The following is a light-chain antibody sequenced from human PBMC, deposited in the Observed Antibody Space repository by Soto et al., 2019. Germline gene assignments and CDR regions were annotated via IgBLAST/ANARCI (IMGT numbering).Light chain of an antibody. CDR2: DAS. CDR3: QQRSNWLT. J-gene: IGKJ4*02. CDR1: QSVSSY. Sequence: EIVLTQSPATLSLSPGERATLSCRASQSVSSYFAWYHQKTGQAPRLLIYDASNRATGIPARFSGSGSGTDFTLTISSLEPEDFAVYYCQQRSNWLTFGGGTKVEIK. V-gene: IGKV3-11*01.